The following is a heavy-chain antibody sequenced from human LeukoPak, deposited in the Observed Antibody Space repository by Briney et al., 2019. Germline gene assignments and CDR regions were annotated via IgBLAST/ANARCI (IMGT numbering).Heavy chain of an antibody. CDR2: ISGSGGST. Sequence: PGGSLRLSCAASGFTFSSYAMSWVRQAPGKGLEWVSAISGSGGSTYYADSVRGRFTISRDNSKNTLYLQMNSLRAEDTAVYYCGPLVGWEWTKEAFDIWGQGKMVTGSS. V-gene: IGHV3-23*01. J-gene: IGHJ3*02. CDR1: GFTFSSYA. CDR3: GPLVGWEWTKEAFDI. D-gene: IGHD1-26*01.